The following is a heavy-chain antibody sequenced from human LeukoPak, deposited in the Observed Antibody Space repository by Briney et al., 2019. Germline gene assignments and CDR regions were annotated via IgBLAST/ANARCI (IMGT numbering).Heavy chain of an antibody. CDR1: GFTFNSYW. D-gene: IGHD6-19*01. V-gene: IGHV3-7*03. CDR2: IKQDGSDK. CDR3: ARYNSAWKTDDY. Sequence: PGGSLRLSCAASGFTFNSYWMTSVRQAPGKGLEWVADIKQDGSDKYYAGSVKGRFTISRDNAKNSLYLQMNSLRAEDTAVYFCARYNSAWKTDDYWGQGTLVTVSS. J-gene: IGHJ4*02.